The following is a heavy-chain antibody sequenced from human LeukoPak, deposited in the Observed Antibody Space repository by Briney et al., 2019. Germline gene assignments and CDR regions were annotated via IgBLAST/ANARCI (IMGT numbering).Heavy chain of an antibody. V-gene: IGHV3-7*01. D-gene: IGHD3-22*01. CDR2: IKQDGSEK. J-gene: IGHJ4*02. CDR3: AKDFSYYDSSGSGPDY. Sequence: PGGSLRLSCGASGFTFSSYGVHWVRQAPGKGLEWVANIKQDGSEKYYVDSVKGRFTISRDNAKNSLFLQMDSLRDDDTAVYYCAKDFSYYDSSGSGPDYWGQGTLVTVSS. CDR1: GFTFSSYG.